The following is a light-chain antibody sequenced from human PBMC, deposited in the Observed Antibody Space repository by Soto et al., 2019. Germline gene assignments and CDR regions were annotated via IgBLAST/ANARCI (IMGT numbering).Light chain of an antibody. Sequence: DIQMTQSPSSLSASVGDRVTITCRASQSISSYLNWYQQKPGKAPKLLSYAASSLQSGVPSRFSGSGSGTDFTLTISSLQPEDFATYYCQQSYRTPHPVGQGTKLEIK. CDR1: QSISSY. CDR3: QQSYRTPHP. V-gene: IGKV1-39*01. J-gene: IGKJ2*01. CDR2: AAS.